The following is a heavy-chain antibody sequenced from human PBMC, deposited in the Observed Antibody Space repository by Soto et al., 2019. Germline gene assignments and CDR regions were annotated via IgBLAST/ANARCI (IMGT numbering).Heavy chain of an antibody. CDR2: IYYSGST. Sequence: QVQLQESGPGLVKPSETLSLTCTVSGGSVSSGSYYWSWIRQPPGKGLECIGYIYYSGSTNYNPSLKSRVTISVDTSKNQFSLKLTSLTAADTAVYYCARVRAGRMRSDYWGQGTLVTVSS. V-gene: IGHV4-61*01. CDR3: ARVRAGRMRSDY. J-gene: IGHJ4*02. CDR1: GGSVSSGSYY.